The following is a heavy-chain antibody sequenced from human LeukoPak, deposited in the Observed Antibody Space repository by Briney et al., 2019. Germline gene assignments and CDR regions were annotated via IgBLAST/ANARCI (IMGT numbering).Heavy chain of an antibody. CDR1: GGTFSSYA. D-gene: IGHD6-19*01. J-gene: IGHJ6*03. Sequence: SVKVSCKASGGTFSSYAISWVRQAPGQGLEWMGGIIPIFGTANYAQKFQGRVTITTDESTSTAYMELSSLRSEDTAVYYCARVDSSGWSRYYYYMDVWGKGTTVTVSS. CDR3: ARVDSSGWSRYYYYMDV. CDR2: IIPIFGTA. V-gene: IGHV1-69*05.